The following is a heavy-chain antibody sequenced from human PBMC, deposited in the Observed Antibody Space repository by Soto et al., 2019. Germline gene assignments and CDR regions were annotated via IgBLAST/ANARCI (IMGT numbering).Heavy chain of an antibody. CDR2: IYYSGST. CDR1: GGSISSSSYY. V-gene: IGHV4-39*01. CDR3: ARLQQWLVMY. Sequence: XGTLSLTCTVSGGSISSSSYYGGWIRQPPGKGLEWIGSIYYSGSTYYNPSLKSRVTISVDTSKNQFSLKLSSVTAADTAVYYCARLQQWLVMYWGQGTLVTVSS. J-gene: IGHJ4*02. D-gene: IGHD6-19*01.